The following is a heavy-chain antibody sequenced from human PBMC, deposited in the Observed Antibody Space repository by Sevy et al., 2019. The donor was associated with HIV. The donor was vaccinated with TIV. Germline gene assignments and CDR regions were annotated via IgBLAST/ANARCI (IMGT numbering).Heavy chain of an antibody. D-gene: IGHD3-16*02. CDR3: VRTVSGTYRYDDY. Sequence: GGSLRLSCGASGFSFSTYNMNWVRQAPGKGLEWVSYITRSDSARDYADSVKGRFIISRDNATNSLFLQMNSLRAADTAVYYCVRTVSGTYRYDDYWGQGTLVTVSS. V-gene: IGHV3-48*01. CDR2: ITRSDSAR. CDR1: GFSFSTYN. J-gene: IGHJ4*02.